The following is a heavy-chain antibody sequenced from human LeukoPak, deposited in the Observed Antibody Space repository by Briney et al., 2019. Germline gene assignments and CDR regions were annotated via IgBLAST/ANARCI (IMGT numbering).Heavy chain of an antibody. J-gene: IGHJ6*02. CDR3: ARGGGARVVAATDYYYYYGMDV. CDR1: GGSISSSSYY. CDR2: IYYSGST. Sequence: PSETLSLTCTVSGGSISSSSYYCGWIRQPPGKGLEWIGTIYYSGSTYYSPSLKSRVTISVDTSNNQFSLKLSSVTAADTAVYYCARGGGARVVAATDYYYYYGMDVWGQGTTVTVSS. D-gene: IGHD2-15*01. V-gene: IGHV4-39*02.